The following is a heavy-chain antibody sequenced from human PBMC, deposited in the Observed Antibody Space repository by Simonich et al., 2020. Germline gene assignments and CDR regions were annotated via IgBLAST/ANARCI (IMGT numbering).Heavy chain of an antibody. V-gene: IGHV4-59*08. J-gene: IGHJ4*02. D-gene: IGHD5-12*01. CDR3: ARHDRWLQFYFDY. CDR2: IYYRGRT. CDR1: GASISSYY. Sequence: QVQLQESGPGLVKPSETLSLTCTVPGASISSYYRSWIRPPPGKGLEWIGYIYYRGRTNYNPSPKSRVTISVDTSKNQFSLKLSSVTAADTAVYYCARHDRWLQFYFDYWGQGTLVTVSS.